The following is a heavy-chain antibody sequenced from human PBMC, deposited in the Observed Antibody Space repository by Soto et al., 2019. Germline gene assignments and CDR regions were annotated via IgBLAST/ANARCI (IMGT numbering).Heavy chain of an antibody. CDR3: ARQPGRYGYTTDSDC. CDR1: GGPINSGSYY. V-gene: IGHV4-39*01. CDR2: IHYSGNT. Sequence: SETLSLTCTVSGGPINSGSYYWGWIRQPPGKGLEWIGSIHYSGNTYYNPSLKSRVTISVDTSKNQISLKLSSVTAADTAVYHCARQPGRYGYTTDSDCWGKGTLVTVSS. D-gene: IGHD5-18*01. J-gene: IGHJ4*01.